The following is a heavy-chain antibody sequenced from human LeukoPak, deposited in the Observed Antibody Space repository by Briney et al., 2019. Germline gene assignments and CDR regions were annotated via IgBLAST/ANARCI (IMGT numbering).Heavy chain of an antibody. CDR2: ISGSGGST. V-gene: IGHV3-23*01. D-gene: IGHD1-26*01. CDR1: GFTFSSYA. CDR3: AKAVWGGYYPQYYFDY. J-gene: IGHJ4*02. Sequence: GGSLRLSCAASGFTFSSYAMSWVRQAPGRGLEWVSAISGSGGSTYYADSVKGRFTISRDNSKNTLYLQMNSLRAEDTAVYYCAKAVWGGYYPQYYFDYWGQGTLVTVSS.